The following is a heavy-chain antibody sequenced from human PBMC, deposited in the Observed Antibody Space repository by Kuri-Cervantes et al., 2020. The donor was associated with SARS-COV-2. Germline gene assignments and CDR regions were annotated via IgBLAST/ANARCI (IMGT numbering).Heavy chain of an antibody. CDR3: ARVAESNYFGWYYYYMDV. D-gene: IGHD4-11*01. J-gene: IGHJ6*03. V-gene: IGHV4-39*01. CDR2: IYYSGTT. Sequence: SETLSLTCTLSGGSVSSSPYSWGWIRQPPGKGPEWIGKIYYSGTTYYNPSLKSRVTISVGTSKNQFSLRLRSVTAADTAVYYCARVAESNYFGWYYYYMDVWGEGTTVTVSS. CDR1: GGSVSSSPYS.